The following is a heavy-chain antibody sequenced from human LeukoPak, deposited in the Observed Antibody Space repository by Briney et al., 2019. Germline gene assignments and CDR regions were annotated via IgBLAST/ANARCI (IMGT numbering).Heavy chain of an antibody. D-gene: IGHD4-17*01. Sequence: SGGSLRLSCAASGSTFSNAWMNWVRQAPGKGLEWVSAISGSGGSTYYADSVKGRFTISRDNSKNTLYLQMNSLRAEDTAVYYCAKDYGDYLDYWGQGTLVTVSS. J-gene: IGHJ4*02. CDR3: AKDYGDYLDY. CDR1: GSTFSNAW. CDR2: ISGSGGST. V-gene: IGHV3-23*01.